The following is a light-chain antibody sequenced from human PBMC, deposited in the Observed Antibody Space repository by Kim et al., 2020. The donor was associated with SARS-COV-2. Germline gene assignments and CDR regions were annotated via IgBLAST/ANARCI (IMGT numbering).Light chain of an antibody. CDR1: QSVGSNY. CDR2: GAS. J-gene: IGKJ4*01. Sequence: SQGERATRPWRASQSVGSNYLAWYQQKPGQAPRLLIYGASSRAAGIPDRFSGSGSGTDFTLTISRLEPEDFAVYYCQQYGTSPLTFGGGTKVDIK. CDR3: QQYGTSPLT. V-gene: IGKV3-20*01.